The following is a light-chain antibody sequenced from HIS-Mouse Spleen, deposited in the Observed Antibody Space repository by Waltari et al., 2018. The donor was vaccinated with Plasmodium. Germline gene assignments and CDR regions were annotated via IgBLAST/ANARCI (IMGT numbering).Light chain of an antibody. CDR1: SSHVGGYNY. CDR3: SSYTSSSTVV. V-gene: IGLV2-14*01. J-gene: IGLJ2*01. CDR2: EVS. Sequence: QSALTQPASVSGSPGQSITISCTGTSSHVGGYNYVYWYQQHSGKAPKRMIYEVSKRPSGVSNRFSGAKAGNRGSLTRSGRQAEDEDDYYSSSYTSSSTVVFGGGTKLTVL.